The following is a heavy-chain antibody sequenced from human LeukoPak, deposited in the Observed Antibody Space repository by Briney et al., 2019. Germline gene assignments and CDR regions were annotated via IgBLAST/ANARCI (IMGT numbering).Heavy chain of an antibody. V-gene: IGHV4-4*07. Sequence: SETLSLTCTVSGDSISYYWSWIRQPAGKGLEWIGRIHTSGSTNYNPSLKSRVTMSVDTSKNQFSLKLTSVTAADTAVYYCAKGGTEYFQYWGQGNLVTVSS. D-gene: IGHD3-16*01. CDR1: GDSISYY. CDR2: IHTSGST. CDR3: AKGGTEYFQY. J-gene: IGHJ1*01.